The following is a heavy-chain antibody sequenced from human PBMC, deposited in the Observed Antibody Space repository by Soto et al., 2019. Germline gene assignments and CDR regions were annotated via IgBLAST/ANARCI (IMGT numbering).Heavy chain of an antibody. Sequence: QVQLVESGGGVVQPGGSLRVSCAASGFSFSNYGMHWVRQAPGKGLEWVAVIWFDESNKYYGDSVKGRFTISRGNSKNTLYLQINRLRADDRAVYCSARGKAHYDDYTTYHRVDYWGQGTVVSVSS. D-gene: IGHD3-22*01. J-gene: IGHJ4*02. CDR2: IWFDESNK. V-gene: IGHV3-33*01. CDR1: GFSFSNYG. CDR3: ARGKAHYDDYTTYHRVDY.